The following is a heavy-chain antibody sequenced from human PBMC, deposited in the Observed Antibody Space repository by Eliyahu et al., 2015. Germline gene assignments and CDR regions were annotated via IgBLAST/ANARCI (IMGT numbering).Heavy chain of an antibody. Sequence: QVQLVESGGGLVKPGGXXRLXCAASGXTXSDYYMGWIRQAPGKGLEWVSYISSSGSTIYYADSVKGRFTISRDNAKNSLYLQMNSLRAEDTAVYYCARANYGDYPGYWGQGTLVTVSS. CDR1: GXTXSDYY. J-gene: IGHJ4*02. CDR2: ISSSGSTI. D-gene: IGHD4-17*01. V-gene: IGHV3-11*01. CDR3: ARANYGDYPGY.